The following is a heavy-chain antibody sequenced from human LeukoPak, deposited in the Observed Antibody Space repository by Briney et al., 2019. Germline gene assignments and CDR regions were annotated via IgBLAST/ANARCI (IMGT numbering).Heavy chain of an antibody. CDR2: INPKSCGT. CDR1: RYTFTDHY. Sequence: ASVKDSCMASRYTFTDHYIHWVRQAPGQELAWMGWINPKSCGTNYAQKVQGRVNMTRDTYISTAYMELSRLRSDDTAVYYCATIAVTVLGDYWGQGTLVTVSS. CDR3: ATIAVTVLGDY. D-gene: IGHD6-19*01. J-gene: IGHJ4*02. V-gene: IGHV1-2*02.